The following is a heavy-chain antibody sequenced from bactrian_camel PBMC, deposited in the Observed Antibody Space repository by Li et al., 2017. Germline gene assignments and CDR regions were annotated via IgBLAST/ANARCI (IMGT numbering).Heavy chain of an antibody. V-gene: IGHV3S31*01. D-gene: IGHD1*01. J-gene: IGHJ4*01. CDR2: INSGGGST. CDR3: AANPVGWSLDLLPGAFGY. CDR1: GFDSSDYA. Sequence: VQLVESGGGSVQPGESLRLSCVASGFDSSDYAMSWVRQAPGKGLEWVSKINSGGGSTDYADSVQGRFTISVSQDNAATTLVLRMNSLTSEDTAIYYCAANPVGWSLDLLPGAFGYWGPGDPGHRL.